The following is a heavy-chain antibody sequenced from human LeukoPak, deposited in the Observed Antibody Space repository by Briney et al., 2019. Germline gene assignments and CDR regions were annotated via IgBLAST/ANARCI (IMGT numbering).Heavy chain of an antibody. J-gene: IGHJ3*02. CDR1: GYTFTSYY. D-gene: IGHD6-13*01. Sequence: ASVKASCKASGYTFTSYYMHWVRQAPGQGLEWMGIINPSGGSTSYAQKFQGRVTMTRDTSTSTVYMELSSLRSEDTAVYYCASPKLVPEDAFDIWGQGTMVTVSS. CDR2: INPSGGST. CDR3: ASPKLVPEDAFDI. V-gene: IGHV1-46*01.